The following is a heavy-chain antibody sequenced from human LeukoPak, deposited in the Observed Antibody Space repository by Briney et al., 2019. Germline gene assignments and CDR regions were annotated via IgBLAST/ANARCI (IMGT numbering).Heavy chain of an antibody. CDR3: ARDISGSYSTDY. V-gene: IGHV3-30-3*01. CDR1: GFTFSSYA. J-gene: IGHJ4*02. Sequence: GGSLRLSCAASGFTFSSYAMSWVRQAPGKGLEWVAVIQYDGSTKWYADSVKGRFTISRDNSQNTLYLQMNSLRVEDTSVYHCARDISGSYSTDYWGQGTLVTVSS. CDR2: IQYDGSTK. D-gene: IGHD1-26*01.